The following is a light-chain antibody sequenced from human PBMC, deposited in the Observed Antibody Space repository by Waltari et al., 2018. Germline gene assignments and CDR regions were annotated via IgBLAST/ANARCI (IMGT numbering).Light chain of an antibody. CDR2: DAS. V-gene: IGKV3-15*01. Sequence: EIVMTQSPATLSVSPGESATLSCRASQSVSSTLAWYQQIPGQAPRHLIYDASTRATAIPARFTAGGSGTEFTLSISSLQSEDFAVYYCQQYKQWPRTFGQGTKVEIK. CDR3: QQYKQWPRT. CDR1: QSVSST. J-gene: IGKJ1*01.